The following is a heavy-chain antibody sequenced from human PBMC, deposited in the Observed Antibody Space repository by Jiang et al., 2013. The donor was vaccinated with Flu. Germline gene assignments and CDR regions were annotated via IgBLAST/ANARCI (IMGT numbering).Heavy chain of an antibody. V-gene: IGHV4-31*03. CDR1: GGSISSGGYY. CDR2: IYETGSA. J-gene: IGHJ4*02. Sequence: PGLVKPSQTLSLTCTVSGGSISSGGYYWTWIRQHAERGLEWIGHIYETGSAYYSPSLKSRVSISKDSSKNQFSPKLNSVTAADTAVYYCARYRAEFDYWGQGTLVTVHS. CDR3: ARYRAEFDY. D-gene: IGHD1-26*01.